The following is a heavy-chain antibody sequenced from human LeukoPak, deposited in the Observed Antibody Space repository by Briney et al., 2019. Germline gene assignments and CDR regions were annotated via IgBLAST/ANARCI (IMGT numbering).Heavy chain of an antibody. CDR1: GYTFTSHG. J-gene: IGHJ4*02. V-gene: IGHV1-18*04. Sequence: EASVKVSCKASGYTFTSHGISWVRQAPGQGLEWMGWVSTYNGNTNYVPKYQGRVTMTTDTSTSTAYMDLRSLRSDDTAVYYCARDVDTATDQINDYWGQGTLVTVSS. CDR2: VSTYNGNT. D-gene: IGHD5-18*01. CDR3: ARDVDTATDQINDY.